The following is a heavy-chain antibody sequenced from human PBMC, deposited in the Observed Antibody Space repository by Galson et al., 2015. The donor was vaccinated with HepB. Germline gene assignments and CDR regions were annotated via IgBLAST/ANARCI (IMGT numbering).Heavy chain of an antibody. CDR2: ISSSSSTI. CDR3: ARDGRVSGSYIDYYYGMDV. D-gene: IGHD1-26*01. CDR1: GFTFSSYS. Sequence: SLRLSCAASGFTFSSYSMNWVRQAPGKGLEWVSYISSSSSTIYYADSVKGRFTISRDNAKNSLYLQMNSLRAEDTAVYYCARDGRVSGSYIDYYYGMDVWGQGTTVTVSS. V-gene: IGHV3-48*01. J-gene: IGHJ6*02.